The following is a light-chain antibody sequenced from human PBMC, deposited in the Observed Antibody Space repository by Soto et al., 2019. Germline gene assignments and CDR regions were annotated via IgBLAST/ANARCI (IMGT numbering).Light chain of an antibody. V-gene: IGKV1-12*01. J-gene: IGKJ4*01. Sequence: DIQMTQSPSSVSASVGDRVTITCRASQDINNWLAWYQQKPGKAPKLLIYAASTLQSGVPSRFSGSGSGTDFTLTISSLLPEDFATYSCQQANSFQLTFGGGTRVEIK. CDR2: AAS. CDR3: QQANSFQLT. CDR1: QDINNW.